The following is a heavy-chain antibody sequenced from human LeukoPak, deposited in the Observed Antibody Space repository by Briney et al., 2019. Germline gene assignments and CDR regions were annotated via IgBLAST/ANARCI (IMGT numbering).Heavy chain of an antibody. CDR2: IKGKTEGGTT. CDR3: AQASGYDRY. V-gene: IGHV3-15*01. CDR1: GFTFSNAW. J-gene: IGHJ4*02. D-gene: IGHD5-12*01. Sequence: PGGSLRLSCAASGFTFSNAWMTWVRQAPGKGLEWVGRIKGKTEGGTTDYAAPVKGRFTISRDVSRNMLYLHMNSLKTEDTAVYYCAQASGYDRYWGQGTLVTVSS.